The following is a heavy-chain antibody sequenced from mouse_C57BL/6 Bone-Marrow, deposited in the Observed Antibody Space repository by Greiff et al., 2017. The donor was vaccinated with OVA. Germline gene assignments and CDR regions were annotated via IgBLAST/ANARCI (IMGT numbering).Heavy chain of an antibody. CDR1: GYTFTSYW. J-gene: IGHJ3*01. D-gene: IGHD2-3*01. CDR3: AREGWGAWFAY. Sequence: QVQLKQPGAELVMPGASVKLSCKASGYTFTSYWMHWVKQRPGQGLEWIGEIDPSDSYTNYNQKLKGKSTLTVDKSSSTAYMQLSSLTSEDSAVYYCAREGWGAWFAYWGQGTLVTVSA. V-gene: IGHV1-69*01. CDR2: IDPSDSYT.